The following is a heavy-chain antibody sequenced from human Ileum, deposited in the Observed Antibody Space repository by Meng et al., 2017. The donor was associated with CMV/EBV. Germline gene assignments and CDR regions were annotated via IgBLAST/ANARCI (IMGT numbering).Heavy chain of an antibody. CDR1: CFTLGDAD. CDR3: ARELADSSSSGWYFDL. J-gene: IGHJ2*01. CDR2: IGRGGDT. V-gene: IGHV3-13*01. Sequence: SCFTLGDADMHCVRPAPGKGLEWVSAIGRGGDTYYPGSVKGRFTISRENANNSLYLQMNSLRAGDTAVYYCARELADSSSSGWYFDLWGRGALVTVSS. D-gene: IGHD6-6*01.